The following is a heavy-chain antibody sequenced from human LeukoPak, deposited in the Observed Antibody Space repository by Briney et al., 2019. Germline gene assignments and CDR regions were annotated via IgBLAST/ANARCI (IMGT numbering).Heavy chain of an antibody. D-gene: IGHD3-22*01. J-gene: IGHJ4*02. V-gene: IGHV3-11*01. CDR2: ISSSGTTV. Sequence: GGSLRLSCAASGFSFSDYYMSWIRQAPGKGLEWVSYISSSGTTVYYADSVKGRFTISRDNAKNSLYLQMNSLRAEDTAVYYCARSGARGYYDSSGYFSDYWGQGTLVTVSS. CDR3: ARSGARGYYDSSGYFSDY. CDR1: GFSFSDYY.